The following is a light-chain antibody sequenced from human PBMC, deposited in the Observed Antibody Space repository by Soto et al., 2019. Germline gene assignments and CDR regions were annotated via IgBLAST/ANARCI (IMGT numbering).Light chain of an antibody. CDR3: SSYTSSSTPVV. J-gene: IGLJ2*01. V-gene: IGLV2-14*01. Sequence: QSALTQPASVSGSPGQSITISCTGSGSDVGAYNYVSWYQQHPDKAPKLLIFEVTNRPSGVSDRFSGSKSGNTASLTISSLQAEDEADYYCSSYTSSSTPVVFGGGIKLTVL. CDR1: GSDVGAYNY. CDR2: EVT.